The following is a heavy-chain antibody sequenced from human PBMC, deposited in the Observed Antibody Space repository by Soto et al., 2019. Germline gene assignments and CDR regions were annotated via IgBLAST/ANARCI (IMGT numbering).Heavy chain of an antibody. V-gene: IGHV4-4*02. Sequence: QVQLQESGPGLVKPSGTLSLTCAVPGGSINSSNWWTWVRQTPGQGLEWIGEIYPSGTTNYNPSLKARVTISLGKSTNQFSLRLTSVTAADTAVYYCARKGWRFGVVPRGGLAPWGQGSLVTVSS. CDR3: ARKGWRFGVVPRGGLAP. CDR2: IYPSGTT. CDR1: GGSINSSNW. D-gene: IGHD3-3*01. J-gene: IGHJ5*02.